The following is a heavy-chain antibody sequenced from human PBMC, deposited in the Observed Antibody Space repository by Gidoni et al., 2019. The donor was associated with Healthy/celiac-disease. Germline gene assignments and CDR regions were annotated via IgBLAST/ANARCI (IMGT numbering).Heavy chain of an antibody. D-gene: IGHD6-13*01. J-gene: IGHJ5*02. CDR3: ARVLAAAGSIWFDP. Sequence: QVQLQQSGPGLVKPSQTLSLPGAISGDSVSSNSAAWNWIRQSPSRGLEWLGRTYYRSKWYNDYAVSVKSRLTINPDTSKNQFSLQLNSVTPEDTAVYSCARVLAAAGSIWFDPWGQGTLVTVSS. CDR1: GDSVSSNSAA. CDR2: TYYRSKWYN. V-gene: IGHV6-1*01.